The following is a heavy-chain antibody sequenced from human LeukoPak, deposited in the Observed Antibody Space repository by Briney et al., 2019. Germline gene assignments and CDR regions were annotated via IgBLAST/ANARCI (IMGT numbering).Heavy chain of an antibody. V-gene: IGHV3-20*04. Sequence: PGGSLRLPCAASGFTFDDYGRSWVRQAPGKGLEWVSGINWNGGSTGYADSVKGRFTISRDNAKNSLYLQMNSLRAEDTALYYCARAPYSSGWYDYWGQGTLVTVSS. J-gene: IGHJ4*02. D-gene: IGHD6-19*01. CDR2: INWNGGST. CDR1: GFTFDDYG. CDR3: ARAPYSSGWYDY.